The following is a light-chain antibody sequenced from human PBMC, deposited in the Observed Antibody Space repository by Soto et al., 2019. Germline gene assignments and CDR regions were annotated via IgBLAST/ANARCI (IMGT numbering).Light chain of an antibody. CDR3: QQYKSYSLT. V-gene: IGKV1-5*03. CDR1: QSISSW. J-gene: IGKJ4*01. CDR2: KAS. Sequence: DIQMTQSPSTLSASIGDRVTITCRASQSISSWLAWYQQKPGKAPKLLIYKASSLESGVPSRFSDSGSGTDFTLAISSLQADDFATYYCQQYKSYSLTFGGGTKVEIK.